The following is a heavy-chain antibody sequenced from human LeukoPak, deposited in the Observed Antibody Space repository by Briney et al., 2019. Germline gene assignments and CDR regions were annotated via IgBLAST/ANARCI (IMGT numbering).Heavy chain of an antibody. D-gene: IGHD1-26*01. Sequence: ASETLSLTCTVSGGSISSNKYYWGWIRQPPGKGLEWIGSIYYSGSTYYNPSLKSRVTISVDTSKNQFYLKLSSVTAADTAVFYCATPYSGGYHGLDIWGQGTMVTVSS. V-gene: IGHV4-39*01. J-gene: IGHJ3*02. CDR3: ATPYSGGYHGLDI. CDR2: IYYSGST. CDR1: GGSISSNKYY.